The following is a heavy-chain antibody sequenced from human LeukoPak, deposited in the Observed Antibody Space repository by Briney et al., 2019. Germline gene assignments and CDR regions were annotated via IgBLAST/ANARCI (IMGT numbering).Heavy chain of an antibody. V-gene: IGHV3-48*02. CDR1: GDSISSYY. CDR2: ISSSSSTI. J-gene: IGHJ4*02. D-gene: IGHD4-17*01. CDR3: ARDPYDYGDTYFDY. Sequence: ETLSLTCTVSGDSISSYYWSWVRQAPGKGLEWVSYISSSSSTIYYADSVKGRFTISRDNAKNSLYLQMNSLRDEDTAVYYCARDPYDYGDTYFDYWGQGTLVTVSS.